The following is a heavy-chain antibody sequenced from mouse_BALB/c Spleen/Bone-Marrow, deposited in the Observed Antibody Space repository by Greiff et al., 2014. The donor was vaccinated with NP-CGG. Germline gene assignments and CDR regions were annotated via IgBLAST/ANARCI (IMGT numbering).Heavy chain of an antibody. CDR1: GFNIKDTY. V-gene: IGHV14-3*02. CDR2: IDPANGNT. CDR3: AIYYYGSSGFAY. D-gene: IGHD1-1*01. Sequence: EVQRVESGAELVKPGASVKLSCTASGFNIKDTYMHWVKQRPEQGLEWIGRIDPANGNTKYGPKFQGKATITADTSSNTAYLQLSSLTSEDTAVYYCAIYYYGSSGFAYWGQGTLVTVSA. J-gene: IGHJ3*01.